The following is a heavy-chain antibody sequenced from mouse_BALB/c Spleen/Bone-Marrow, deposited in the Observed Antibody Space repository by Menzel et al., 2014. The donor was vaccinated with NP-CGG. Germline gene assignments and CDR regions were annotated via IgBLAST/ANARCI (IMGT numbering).Heavy chain of an antibody. CDR1: GFSLTDYG. V-gene: IGHV2-6-7*01. J-gene: IGHJ4*01. D-gene: IGHD2-10*02. Sequence: VMLVESGPGLVAPSQSLSITCTVSGFSLTDYGINWVRQPPGKGLEWLGMIWGDGTTDYNSALRSRLSINKDNSRSQVFLKMNSLQTDDTARYYCAREKYGNYYAMGYWG. CDR3: AREKYGNYYAMGY. CDR2: IWGDGTT.